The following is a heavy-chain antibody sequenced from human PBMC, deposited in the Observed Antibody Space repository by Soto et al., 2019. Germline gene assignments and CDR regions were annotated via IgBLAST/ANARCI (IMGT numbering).Heavy chain of an antibody. D-gene: IGHD5-18*01. J-gene: IGHJ4*01. V-gene: IGHV1-2*02. Sequence: ASVKVSCKASGYTFTSYYMHWVRQAAGQGFEWMGRISPKSGGINYAQKVQGTVTMTWDTSHNTAYMEQSSLISEDTAVYYCARPPGYMSVWDFFDLWGQGTLVTVSS. CDR3: ARPPGYMSVWDFFDL. CDR1: GYTFTSYY. CDR2: ISPKSGGI.